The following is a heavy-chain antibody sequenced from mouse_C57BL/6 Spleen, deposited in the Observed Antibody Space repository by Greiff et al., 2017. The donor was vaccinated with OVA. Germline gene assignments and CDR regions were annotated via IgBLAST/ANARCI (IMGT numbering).Heavy chain of an antibody. Sequence: VQLQQSGPELVKPGASVKISCKASGYSFTGYYMNWVKQSPEKSLEWIGEINPSTGGTTYNQKFKAKATLTVDKSSSTAYMQLKSLTSEDSAVYYCARWGLGLFDDWGQGTTLTVSS. CDR2: INPSTGGT. J-gene: IGHJ2*01. CDR3: ARWGLGLFDD. CDR1: GYSFTGYY. V-gene: IGHV1-42*01. D-gene: IGHD4-1*01.